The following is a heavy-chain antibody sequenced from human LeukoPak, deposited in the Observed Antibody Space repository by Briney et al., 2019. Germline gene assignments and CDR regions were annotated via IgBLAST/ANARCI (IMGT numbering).Heavy chain of an antibody. CDR3: ARSLGELELGY. V-gene: IGHV1-2*02. CDR1: GYTXTTYY. Sequence: ASVKVSCKASGYTXTTYYMHWVRLAPGQGLEWMGLINANSGGTNYAQKFQGRVTMTRDTSISTAYMELSRLRSDDTDEYYCARSLGELELGYWGQGTLVTVSS. J-gene: IGHJ4*02. CDR2: INANSGGT. D-gene: IGHD1-7*01.